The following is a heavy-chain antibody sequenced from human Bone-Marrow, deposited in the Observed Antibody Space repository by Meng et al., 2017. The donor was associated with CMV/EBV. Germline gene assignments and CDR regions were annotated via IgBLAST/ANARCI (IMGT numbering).Heavy chain of an antibody. CDR1: GFTFSSYG. D-gene: IGHD6-19*01. CDR2: IKQDGSEK. Sequence: GGSLRLSCAASGFTFSSYGMHWVRQAPGKGLEWVANIKQDGSEKYYVDSVKGRFTISRDNAKNSLYLQMNSLRAEDTAVYYCARADQAVAVTWDYWGQGTLVTVSS. V-gene: IGHV3-7*01. J-gene: IGHJ4*02. CDR3: ARADQAVAVTWDY.